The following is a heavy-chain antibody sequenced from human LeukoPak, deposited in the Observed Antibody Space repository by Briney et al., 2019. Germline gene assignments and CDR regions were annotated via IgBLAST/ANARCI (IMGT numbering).Heavy chain of an antibody. CDR2: ISGRGGST. V-gene: IGHV3-23*01. CDR3: AKQYSTSSSPPFDY. J-gene: IGHJ4*02. Sequence: GGSLRLSCAASGFTFSNYAMSWVRQAPGKGLEWVSHISGRGGSTYYADSGKGRLTISRDNSKNTLYLQMNSLRAEDTAVYYCAKQYSTSSSPPFDYWGQGTLVTVSS. D-gene: IGHD6-6*01. CDR1: GFTFSNYA.